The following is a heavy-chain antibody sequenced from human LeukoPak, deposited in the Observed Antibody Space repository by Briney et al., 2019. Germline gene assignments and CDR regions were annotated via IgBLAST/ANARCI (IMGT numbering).Heavy chain of an antibody. Sequence: GGSLRLSCAASGFTFSSYDMHWARQATGKGLEWVSAIGTAGDTYYPGSVKGRFTISRGNAKNSLYLQMNSLSAEDTAVYYCARGGITFGGVIVLGMDVWGQGTTVTVSS. V-gene: IGHV3-13*01. CDR1: GFTFSSYD. CDR2: IGTAGDT. J-gene: IGHJ6*02. D-gene: IGHD3-16*02. CDR3: ARGGITFGGVIVLGMDV.